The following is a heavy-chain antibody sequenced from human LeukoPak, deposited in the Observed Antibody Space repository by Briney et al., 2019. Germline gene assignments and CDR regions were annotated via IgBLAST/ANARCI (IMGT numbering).Heavy chain of an antibody. Sequence: SETLSLTCAVSGYSISSGYYWGWIRQPPGKGLEWIGSVYYDGSTYHNPSLKRRVTISVDMSKNQFFVKLSSVTAADTAVYYCARTVAYCSATSCYGYWGQGTLVTVSS. CDR3: ARTVAYCSATSCYGY. CDR2: VYYDGST. J-gene: IGHJ4*02. D-gene: IGHD2-2*01. V-gene: IGHV4-38-2*01. CDR1: GYSISSGYY.